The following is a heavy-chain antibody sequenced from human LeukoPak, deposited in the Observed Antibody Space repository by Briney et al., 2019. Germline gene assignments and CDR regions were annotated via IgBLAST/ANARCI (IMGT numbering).Heavy chain of an antibody. Sequence: PGRSLRLSCTASGFAFGDYLMSWFRQAPGKGLEWIGFISDGTTEYAASVKGRFTISRDDSTSIAYLQMNSLTTEDTAVYYCSRGSGWLSVYWGQGTLVTVSS. V-gene: IGHV3-49*03. J-gene: IGHJ4*02. CDR1: GFAFGDYL. D-gene: IGHD6-19*01. CDR3: SRGSGWLSVY. CDR2: ISDGTT.